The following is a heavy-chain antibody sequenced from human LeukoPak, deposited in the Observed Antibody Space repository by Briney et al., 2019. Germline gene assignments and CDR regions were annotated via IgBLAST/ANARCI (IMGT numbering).Heavy chain of an antibody. CDR1: GGSISSSSYY. J-gene: IGHJ5*02. V-gene: IGHV4-39*07. D-gene: IGHD3-22*01. CDR2: INHSGST. CDR3: ARGRVDSSGYTGFDP. Sequence: PSETLSLTCTVSGGSISSSSYYWGWIRQPPGKGLEWIGEINHSGSTNYNPSLKSRVTISVDTSKNQFSLKLSSVTAADTAVYYCARGRVDSSGYTGFDPWGQGTLVTVSS.